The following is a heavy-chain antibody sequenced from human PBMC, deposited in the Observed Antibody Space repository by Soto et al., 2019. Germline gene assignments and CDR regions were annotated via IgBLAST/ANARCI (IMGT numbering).Heavy chain of an antibody. CDR1: GFSLSTSGVG. CDR2: IYWDDDK. J-gene: IGHJ4*02. V-gene: IGHV2-5*02. D-gene: IGHD5-12*01. Sequence: SGPTLVNPTQTLTLTCTFSGFSLSTSGVGVGWIRQPPGKALEWLALIYWDDDKRYSPSLKSRLTITKDTSKNQVVLTMTNMDPVDTATYYCAHSLTSGLDSGYFLRDHYFDYWGQGTLVTVSS. CDR3: AHSLTSGLDSGYFLRDHYFDY.